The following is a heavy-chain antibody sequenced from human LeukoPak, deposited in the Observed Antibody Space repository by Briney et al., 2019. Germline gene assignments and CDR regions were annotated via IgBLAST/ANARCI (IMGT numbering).Heavy chain of an antibody. J-gene: IGHJ6*02. CDR1: GFDFSNYG. Sequence: GTSLRLSCAASGFDFSNYGMHWVPQAPGKGLEWVAMIWPGGTIQYYRDSVKGRFTISRDNTMNTLYLQMNSLRAEDTAVYYCAKEGYYYDSSGYNYYYGMDVWGQGTTVTVSS. D-gene: IGHD3-22*01. V-gene: IGHV3-33*03. CDR2: IWPGGTIQ. CDR3: AKEGYYYDSSGYNYYYGMDV.